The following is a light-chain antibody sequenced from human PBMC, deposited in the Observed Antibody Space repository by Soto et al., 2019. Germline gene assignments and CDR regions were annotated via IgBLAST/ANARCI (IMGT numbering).Light chain of an antibody. CDR1: SSDVGGHNF. Sequence: QSALTQPASVSGSPEQSIALSCTGTSSDVGGHNFVSWYQQHPGKAPKLLIYEVSNRPPGISTRFSGSKSGTTASLNSTGLEAEDEADYNCSSYTGTNPLNVFATGAKLTVL. CDR2: EVS. J-gene: IGLJ1*01. CDR3: SSYTGTNPLNV. V-gene: IGLV2-14*03.